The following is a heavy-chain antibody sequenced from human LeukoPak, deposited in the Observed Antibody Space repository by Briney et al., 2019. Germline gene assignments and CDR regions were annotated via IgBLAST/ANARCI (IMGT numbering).Heavy chain of an antibody. Sequence: GGSLRLSCAASGFTFSSYGMHWVRQAPGKGLEWVAVISYDGSNKHYADSMKGRFTISRDNSKNTLYLQMNSLRAEDTAVYYCAKDHSSGWDYFDYWGQGTLVTVSS. CDR2: ISYDGSNK. CDR1: GFTFSSYG. V-gene: IGHV3-30*18. D-gene: IGHD6-19*01. J-gene: IGHJ4*02. CDR3: AKDHSSGWDYFDY.